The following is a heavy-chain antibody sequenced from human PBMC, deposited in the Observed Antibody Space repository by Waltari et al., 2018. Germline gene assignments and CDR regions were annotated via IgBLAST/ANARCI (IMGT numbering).Heavy chain of an antibody. D-gene: IGHD3-10*01. CDR1: GGTFSSYA. Sequence: QVQLVQSGAEVKKPGSSVKVSCKASGGTFSSYAISWVRQAPGQGLEWMGGIIPIFGTANYAQKFQGRGTITADESTSTAYMELSSLRSEDTAVYYCAREVYGSGSYQYYYMDVWGKGTTVTISS. J-gene: IGHJ6*03. CDR2: IIPIFGTA. V-gene: IGHV1-69*12. CDR3: AREVYGSGSYQYYYMDV.